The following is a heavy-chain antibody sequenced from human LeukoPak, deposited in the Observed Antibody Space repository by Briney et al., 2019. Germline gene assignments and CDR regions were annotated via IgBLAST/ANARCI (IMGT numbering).Heavy chain of an antibody. CDR3: ARRHIAARPKERAFDI. Sequence: ASVKVSCKASGYTFTSYDINWVRQATGQGLEWMGWMNPNSGNTGYAQKFQGRVTMTRNTSISTAYMELSSLRSEDTAVYYCARRHIAARPKERAFDIWGQGTMVTVSS. D-gene: IGHD6-6*01. J-gene: IGHJ3*02. V-gene: IGHV1-8*01. CDR1: GYTFTSYD. CDR2: MNPNSGNT.